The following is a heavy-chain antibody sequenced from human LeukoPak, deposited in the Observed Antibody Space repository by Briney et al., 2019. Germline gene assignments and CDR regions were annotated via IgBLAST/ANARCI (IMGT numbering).Heavy chain of an antibody. CDR3: TRDLRGVIPFDY. CDR1: GFTASSNY. Sequence: PGGSLRLSCSASGFTASSNYMSWVRQAPGKGLEWVSVIYSGGSTYYADSVKGRFTISRDNSKNTLYLQMNSLRVEDTAVYYCTRDLRGVIPFDYWGQGTLVTVSS. V-gene: IGHV3-66*01. J-gene: IGHJ4*02. D-gene: IGHD3-10*01. CDR2: IYSGGST.